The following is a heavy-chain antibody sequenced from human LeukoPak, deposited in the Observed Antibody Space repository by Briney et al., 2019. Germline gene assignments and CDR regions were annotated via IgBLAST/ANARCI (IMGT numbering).Heavy chain of an antibody. Sequence: GRSLRLSCAASGFTFSSYGMHWVRQAPGKGLEWVAVIWYDGSNEDYADSVKGRFTISRDNSKNTLYLQMNSLRAEDTAVYYCAREMAVWGQGALVTVSS. CDR2: IWYDGSNE. D-gene: IGHD2-8*01. V-gene: IGHV3-33*08. CDR1: GFTFSSYG. CDR3: AREMAV. J-gene: IGHJ4*02.